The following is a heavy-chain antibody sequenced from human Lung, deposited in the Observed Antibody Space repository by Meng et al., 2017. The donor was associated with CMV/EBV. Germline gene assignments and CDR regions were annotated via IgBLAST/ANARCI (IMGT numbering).Heavy chain of an antibody. CDR1: GFTFSNYG. Sequence: CAASGFTFSNYGMRGVRQGQGKGLEWVAFVSYDGSDKNYPDSVKGRFSISRDDSKNTLYVQINSLRPEDTAVYYCAKDLCSSSCYPDYWGQGTLVTVSS. J-gene: IGHJ4*02. CDR2: VSYDGSDK. CDR3: AKDLCSSSCYPDY. D-gene: IGHD2-2*01. V-gene: IGHV3-30*18.